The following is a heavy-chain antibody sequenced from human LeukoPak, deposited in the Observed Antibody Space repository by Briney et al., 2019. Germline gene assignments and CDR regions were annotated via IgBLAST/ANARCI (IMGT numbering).Heavy chain of an antibody. Sequence: GGSLRLSCAASGFTFSSYFMNWVRQAPGKGLEWVSYISYSTSTMYYADSVKGRFTISRDNAKNSLYLQMNSLRAEDTAVYYCATYSSLNRREFQYWGQGTLLTVSS. CDR2: ISYSTSTM. CDR1: GFTFSSYF. J-gene: IGHJ1*01. V-gene: IGHV3-48*04. D-gene: IGHD3-22*01. CDR3: ATYSSLNRREFQY.